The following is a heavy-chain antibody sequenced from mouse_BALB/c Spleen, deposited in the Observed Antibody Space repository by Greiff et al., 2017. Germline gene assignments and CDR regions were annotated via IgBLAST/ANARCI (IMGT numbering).Heavy chain of an antibody. Sequence: EVKVVESGGGLVQPGGSLKLSCAASGFTFSSYGMSWVRQTPDKRLELVATINSNGGSTYYPDSVKGRFTISRDNAKNTLYLQMSSLKSEDTAMYYCARDRAYGNYLYAMDYWGQGTSVTVSS. D-gene: IGHD2-10*02. CDR2: INSNGGST. V-gene: IGHV5-6-3*01. J-gene: IGHJ4*01. CDR1: GFTFSSYG. CDR3: ARDRAYGNYLYAMDY.